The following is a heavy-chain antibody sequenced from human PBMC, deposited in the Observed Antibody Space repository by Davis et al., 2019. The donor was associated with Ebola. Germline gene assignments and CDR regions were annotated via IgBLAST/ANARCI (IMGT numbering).Heavy chain of an antibody. CDR2: IKQDGSEK. D-gene: IGHD3-3*01. CDR1: GFTFSSYW. CDR3: ARESGLEWLFDWFDP. Sequence: GESLKISCAASGFTFSSYWMSWVRPAPGKGLEWVANIKQDGSEKYYVDSVKGRFTISRDNAKNSLYLQMNSLRAEDTAVYYCARESGLEWLFDWFDPWGQGTLVTVSS. J-gene: IGHJ5*02. V-gene: IGHV3-7*03.